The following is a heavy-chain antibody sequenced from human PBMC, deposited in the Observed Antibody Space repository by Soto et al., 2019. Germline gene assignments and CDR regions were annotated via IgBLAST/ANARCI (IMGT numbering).Heavy chain of an antibody. CDR1: GGSISSAAYY. Sequence: SETLSLTCTVCGGSISSAAYYWSWIRQHPGKGLEWIGYISHSGSTYYNPSLKSRVIISVDTSKNQFSLSLTSVTAADTAVYYCAREYTYGSNFFDCWGQGALVTVSS. J-gene: IGHJ4*02. CDR2: ISHSGST. CDR3: AREYTYGSNFFDC. D-gene: IGHD5-18*01. V-gene: IGHV4-31*03.